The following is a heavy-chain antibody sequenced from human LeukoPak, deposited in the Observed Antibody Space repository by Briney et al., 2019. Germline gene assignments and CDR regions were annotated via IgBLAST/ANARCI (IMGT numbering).Heavy chain of an antibody. CDR3: ARARTGDDY. Sequence: GASVKVSCTASGYTFTGYYMHWVRQAPGQGLEWMGWINPDSGGTNYAQKFQGRVTMTRDTSISTAYMELSRLRSDDTAVYYCARARTGDDYWGQGTLVTVSS. D-gene: IGHD7-27*01. CDR2: INPDSGGT. V-gene: IGHV1-2*02. CDR1: GYTFTGYY. J-gene: IGHJ4*02.